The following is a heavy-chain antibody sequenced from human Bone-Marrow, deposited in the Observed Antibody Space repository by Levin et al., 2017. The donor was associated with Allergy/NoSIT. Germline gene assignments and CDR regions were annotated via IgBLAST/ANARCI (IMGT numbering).Heavy chain of an antibody. D-gene: IGHD2-2*01. CDR1: GFTLSSYW. Sequence: AGGSLRLSCAASGFTLSSYWMHWVRQAPGKGLVWVSRINNDGSTTNYVDSVKGRFTISRDNAKNTLYLQMNSLRAEDTAVYYCVRSGRTSCHECVLDVWGKGTTVTVSS. J-gene: IGHJ6*04. CDR3: VRSGRTSCHECVLDV. V-gene: IGHV3-74*01. CDR2: INNDGSTT.